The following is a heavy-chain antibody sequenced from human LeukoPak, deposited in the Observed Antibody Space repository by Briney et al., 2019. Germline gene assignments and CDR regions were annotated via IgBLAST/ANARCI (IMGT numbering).Heavy chain of an antibody. CDR2: LSRTGDYT. J-gene: IGHJ4*02. V-gene: IGHV3-23*01. CDR1: GFSFSGCG. CDR3: AKLPAPGGDYVYFDS. Sequence: GGSLRLSCAASGFSFSGCGMGWVRQAPGKGLEWVSTLSRTGDYTYYADSVKGRFSTSRDNSKNTLYLQMASLRVEDTAVYYCAKLPAPGGDYVYFDSWGQGTLVTVSS. D-gene: IGHD3-16*01.